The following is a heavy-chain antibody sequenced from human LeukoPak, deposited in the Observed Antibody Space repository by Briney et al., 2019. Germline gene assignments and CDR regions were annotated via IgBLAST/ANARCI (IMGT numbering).Heavy chain of an antibody. Sequence: PSETLSLTCAVYGGSFSGYYWSWIRQPPGKGLEWIGEINHSGSTNYNPSLKSRVTISVDTSKNQFSLKLSSVTAADTAVYYCARARGGATDYWGQGTLVTVSS. V-gene: IGHV4-34*01. D-gene: IGHD1-26*01. J-gene: IGHJ4*02. CDR1: GGSFSGYY. CDR2: INHSGST. CDR3: ARARGGATDY.